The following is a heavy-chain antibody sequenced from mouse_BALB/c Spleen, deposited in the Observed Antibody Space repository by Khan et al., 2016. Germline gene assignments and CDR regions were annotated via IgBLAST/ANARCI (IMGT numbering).Heavy chain of an antibody. D-gene: IGHD1-2*01. CDR2: IYPGDGDT. V-gene: IGHV1-87*01. Sequence: QVQLQQSGAELARPGASVKLSCKASGYTFTNYWIQWVKQRPGQGLEWIGAIYPGDGDTRYTQKFKGKATLTADKSSSTAYMQLSSLASEDYAVYYCAKSGATATFAYWGQGTLVTVSA. J-gene: IGHJ3*01. CDR3: AKSGATATFAY. CDR1: GYTFTNYW.